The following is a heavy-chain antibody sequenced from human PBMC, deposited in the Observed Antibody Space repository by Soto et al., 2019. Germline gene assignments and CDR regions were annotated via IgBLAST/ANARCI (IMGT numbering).Heavy chain of an antibody. V-gene: IGHV4-39*01. CDR2: IYHSEST. J-gene: IGHJ4*02. CDR3: ARHAYDSSGYSGGRFDY. D-gene: IGHD3-22*01. Sequence: QLQLQESGPGLVKPSETLSLTCTVSGGSISSSFYYWGWIRQPPGKGLEWIGSIYHSESTYHNPSLKSRVTISVDTSKNQFSLKLSSVTAADTAVYYCARHAYDSSGYSGGRFDYWGQGTLVTVSS. CDR1: GGSISSSFYY.